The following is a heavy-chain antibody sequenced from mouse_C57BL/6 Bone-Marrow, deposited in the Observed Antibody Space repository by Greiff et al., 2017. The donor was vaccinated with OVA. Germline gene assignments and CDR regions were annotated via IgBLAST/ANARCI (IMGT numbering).Heavy chain of an antibody. CDR3: TIQLGRGRDY. Sequence: EVKVVESGGGLVQPGGSMKLSCAASGFTFSDAWMDWVRQSPEKGLEWVAEIRNKANNHATYYAESVKGRFTISRDDSKSSVYLQMNSLRAEDTGIYYCTIQLGRGRDYWGQGTTLTVSS. CDR2: IRNKANNHAT. CDR1: GFTFSDAW. V-gene: IGHV6-6*01. J-gene: IGHJ2*01. D-gene: IGHD4-1*02.